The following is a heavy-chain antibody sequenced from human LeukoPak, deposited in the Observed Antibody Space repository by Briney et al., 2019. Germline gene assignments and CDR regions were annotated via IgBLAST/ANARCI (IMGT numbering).Heavy chain of an antibody. J-gene: IGHJ6*02. CDR1: GLIFSDYA. V-gene: IGHV3-48*02. CDR3: ARYFGDPQGMDV. Sequence: GGSLRLSCAASGLIFSDYAMNWVRQAPGKGLEWISHISGDSITTYDADSVKGRFTISRDNVKNSLYLQMNSLRDEDTAVYYCARYFGDPQGMDVWGQGTTVTVSS. CDR2: ISGDSITT. D-gene: IGHD3-10*01.